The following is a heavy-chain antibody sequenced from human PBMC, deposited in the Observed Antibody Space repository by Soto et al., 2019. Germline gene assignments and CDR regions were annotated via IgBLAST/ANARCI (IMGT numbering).Heavy chain of an antibody. D-gene: IGHD6-19*01. CDR1: GFTFSSYG. CDR3: AKDRRSSSGWSILDAFDI. V-gene: IGHV3-30*18. J-gene: IGHJ3*02. CDR2: ISYDGSNK. Sequence: QVQLVESGGGVVQPGRSLRLSCAASGFTFSSYGMHWVRQAPGKGLEWVAVISYDGSNKYYAGPVKGRFTISRDNSKNTLYLQMNSRRAEDTAVYYCAKDRRSSSGWSILDAFDIWGQGTMVTVSS.